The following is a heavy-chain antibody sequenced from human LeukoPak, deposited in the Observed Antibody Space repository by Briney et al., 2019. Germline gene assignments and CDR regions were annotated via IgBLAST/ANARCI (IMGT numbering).Heavy chain of an antibody. CDR2: IYYSGNT. CDR3: ARVGSGSFDY. D-gene: IGHD3-10*01. V-gene: IGHV4-59*11. Sequence: SETLSLTCTVSGGSFSTHYYSWIRQPPGKGLEWIGYIYYSGNTNCNPSLKSRVTISIDTSKNQFSLKLSSVTAADTAVYYCARVGSGSFDYWGQGTLVTVSS. CDR1: GGSFSTHY. J-gene: IGHJ4*02.